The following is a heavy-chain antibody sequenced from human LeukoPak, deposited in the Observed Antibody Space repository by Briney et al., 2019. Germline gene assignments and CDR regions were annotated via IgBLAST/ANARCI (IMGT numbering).Heavy chain of an antibody. D-gene: IGHD3-22*01. Sequence: GGSLRLSCAASGFSFSTYAMSWVRQAPGKGLEWVSTISIIGGSTYYADSVKGRFTISRDNCKNTLYLQMNSLRAEDTGVYFCAKDLYHDGSGWGALDVWGQGTMVTVSS. CDR2: ISIIGGST. V-gene: IGHV3-23*01. CDR3: AKDLYHDGSGWGALDV. J-gene: IGHJ3*01. CDR1: GFSFSTYA.